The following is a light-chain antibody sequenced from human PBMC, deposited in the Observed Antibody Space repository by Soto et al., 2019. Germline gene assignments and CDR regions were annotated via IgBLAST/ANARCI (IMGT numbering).Light chain of an antibody. CDR1: SSDVGGYNS. J-gene: IGLJ1*01. CDR3: NSYTSSGTYV. CDR2: EVT. Sequence: QSALTQPASVSVSPGQSITISCSGSSSDVGGYNSVSWYQQHPGKAPKLLIYEVTNRPSGLSNRFSGSKSGSAASLTISWLQAEDEADYYCNSYTSSGTYVFGTGTKVTVL. V-gene: IGLV2-14*01.